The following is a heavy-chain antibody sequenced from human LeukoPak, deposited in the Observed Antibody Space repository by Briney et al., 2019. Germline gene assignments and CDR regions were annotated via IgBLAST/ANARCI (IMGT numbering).Heavy chain of an antibody. Sequence: SGTLSLTCAVSGGSISSTNWWSWVRQSPGKGLEWIGEINHSGSTNYNPSLKSRVTISVDTSKNQFSLKLSSVTAADTAVYYCARRDSSGYYSYNWFDPWGQGTLVTVSS. V-gene: IGHV4-4*02. D-gene: IGHD3-22*01. J-gene: IGHJ5*02. CDR2: INHSGST. CDR3: ARRDSSGYYSYNWFDP. CDR1: GGSISSTNW.